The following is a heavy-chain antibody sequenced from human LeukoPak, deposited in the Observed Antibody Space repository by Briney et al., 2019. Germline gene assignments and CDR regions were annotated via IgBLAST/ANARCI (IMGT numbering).Heavy chain of an antibody. J-gene: IGHJ4*02. Sequence: EASVKVSCKASGYTFTNYYMHWVRQAPGQGLEWMGIINPSGGSTSYSQTFQGRVTMTRDTSTSTVYMELSSLGSEDTAVYYCARPYYDFLTGSYYFDYWGQGTLVTVSS. CDR2: INPSGGST. CDR3: ARPYYDFLTGSYYFDY. CDR1: GYTFTNYY. V-gene: IGHV1-46*01. D-gene: IGHD3-9*01.